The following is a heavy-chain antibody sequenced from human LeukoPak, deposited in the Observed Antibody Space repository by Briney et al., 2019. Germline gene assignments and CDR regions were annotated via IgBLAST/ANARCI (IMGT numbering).Heavy chain of an antibody. CDR1: GYIFTDYY. V-gene: IGHV1-2*02. J-gene: IGHJ4*02. CDR3: ARAKRLPLDY. CDR2: IDPNSGVT. D-gene: IGHD1-1*01. Sequence: ASVKVSCKASGYIFTDYYMHWVRQAPGQGLEWLGWIDPNSGVTNFAQKFQGRVAMTRDTSISTAYMELSRLRSDDSAVYYCARAKRLPLDYWGQGTLVSVSS.